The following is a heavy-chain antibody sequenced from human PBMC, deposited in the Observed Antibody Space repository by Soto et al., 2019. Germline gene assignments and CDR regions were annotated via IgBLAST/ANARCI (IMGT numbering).Heavy chain of an antibody. Sequence: PXGTLCLTCDVSGYSISNIIYWCWIRRPPGKGLEWIGSLSQSGGTYRNPSLRSRVTISVDRSKNHFSLQLRSVTAADTAVYYCAAGTLPGTRFYGMDVWGPGTTVTVSS. CDR2: LSQSGGT. CDR1: GYSISNIIY. CDR3: AAGTLPGTRFYGMDV. J-gene: IGHJ6*02. V-gene: IGHV4-38-2*01. D-gene: IGHD1-7*01.